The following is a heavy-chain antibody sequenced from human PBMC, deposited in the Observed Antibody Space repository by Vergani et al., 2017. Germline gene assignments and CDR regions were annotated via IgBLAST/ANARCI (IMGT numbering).Heavy chain of an antibody. V-gene: IGHV3-23*01. D-gene: IGHD3-22*01. CDR3: AKHYYDSSGYSRYYYYYGMDV. Sequence: VQLQQWGAGLLKPSETLSLTCAVYGGSFSGYYWSWIRQPPGKGLEWVSAISGSGGSTYYADSVKGRFTISRDNSKNTLYLQMNSLRAEDTAVYYCAKHYYDSSGYSRYYYYYGMDVWGQGP. CDR2: ISGSGGST. J-gene: IGHJ6*02. CDR1: GGSFSGYY.